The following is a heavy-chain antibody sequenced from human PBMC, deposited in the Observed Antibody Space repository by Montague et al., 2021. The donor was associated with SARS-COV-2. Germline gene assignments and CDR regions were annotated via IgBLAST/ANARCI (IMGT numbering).Heavy chain of an antibody. V-gene: IGHV4-39*01. CDR2: INYSGTT. J-gene: IGHJ4*02. CDR3: ARHWGIAAAGN. D-gene: IGHD6-13*01. Sequence: SETLSLTCSVSGGSITDRTYYWGCIRQSPGKGLEWIGAINYSGTTYYNPSLKSRVTIYLDTAKNQFSLKMTSVTAADTAVYYCARHWGIAAAGNWGQGTLGTGSS. CDR1: GGSITDRTYY.